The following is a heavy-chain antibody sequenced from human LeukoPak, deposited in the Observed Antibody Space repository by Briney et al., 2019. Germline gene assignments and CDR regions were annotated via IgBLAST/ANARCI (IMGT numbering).Heavy chain of an antibody. CDR3: TRDHITSWQIDF. D-gene: IGHD2-2*01. J-gene: IGHJ4*02. V-gene: IGHV3-21*04. CDR2: ISSSSSYI. Sequence: PGGSLRLSCAASGFTFSSYSMNWVRQAPGKGLEWVSSISSSSSYIYYADSVKGRFTISRDNSKNTVSLQMNSLRVEDTAVYYCTRDHITSWQIDFWGQGTMVTVSS. CDR1: GFTFSSYS.